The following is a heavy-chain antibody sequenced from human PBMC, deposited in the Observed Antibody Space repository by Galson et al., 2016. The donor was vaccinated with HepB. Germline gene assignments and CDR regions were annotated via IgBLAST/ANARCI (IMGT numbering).Heavy chain of an antibody. J-gene: IGHJ4*01. D-gene: IGHD3-10*01. Sequence: SLRLSCAVSEIGSHYINWIRQAPGTGLEWLSVIYTGGTTDYAAAVKGRFTISRDNSGNPVHLQMNRLRAEDTAVYYCARSGETRSWYPKEFDHWGHGTLVTVSS. V-gene: IGHV3-66*01. CDR3: ARSGETRSWYPKEFDH. CDR1: EIGSHY. CDR2: IYTGGTT.